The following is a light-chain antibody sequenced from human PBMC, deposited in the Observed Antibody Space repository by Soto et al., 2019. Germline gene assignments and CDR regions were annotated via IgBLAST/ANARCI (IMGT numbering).Light chain of an antibody. CDR3: QQYETFSGT. J-gene: IGKJ1*01. CDR1: QTISSW. CDR2: KAS. Sequence: DIQMTQSPSTLSGSVGDRVTITCRASQTISSWLAWYQQKPGKAPKLLIYKASTLKSGVPSRFSGSGSGTEFTLTISSLQPDDFATYYCQQYETFSGTFGPVTKVDIK. V-gene: IGKV1-5*03.